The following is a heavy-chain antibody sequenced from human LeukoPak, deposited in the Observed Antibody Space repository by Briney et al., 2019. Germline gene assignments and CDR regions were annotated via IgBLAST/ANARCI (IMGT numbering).Heavy chain of an antibody. CDR2: IYYSGST. CDR3: ARYTAMVAFHAHGFDI. CDR1: GDSISDYY. Sequence: SEALSLTCSVSGDSISDYYWSWIRQPPGKGLEWIGYIYYSGSTNYNPSLKSRVTMSVDTSKNQFSLKLRSVTAADTAVYYCARYTAMVAFHAHGFDIWGKGTMVTVS. D-gene: IGHD5-18*01. V-gene: IGHV4-59*01. J-gene: IGHJ3*02.